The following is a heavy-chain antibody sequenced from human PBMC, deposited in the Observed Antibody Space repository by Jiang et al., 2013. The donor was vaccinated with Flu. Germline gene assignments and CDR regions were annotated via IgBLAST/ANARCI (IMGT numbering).Heavy chain of an antibody. J-gene: IGHJ6*02. CDR3: ARSRESYSSSSGDYYYYGMDV. CDR2: ISRSSSYI. D-gene: IGHD6-6*01. CDR1: GFTFSIYS. Sequence: QLVESGGGLVKPGGSLRLSCAASGFTFSIYSMKWVRQAPGKGLEWVSSISRSSSYIYYADSVKGRFTISRDNAKNSLSLQMNSLRAEDTGVYYCARSRESYSSSSGDYYYYGMDVWGQGTTVTVSS. V-gene: IGHV3-21*01.